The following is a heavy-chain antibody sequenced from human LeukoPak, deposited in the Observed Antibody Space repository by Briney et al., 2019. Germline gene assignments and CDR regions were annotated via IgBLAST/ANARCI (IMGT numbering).Heavy chain of an antibody. CDR1: GFTFSSYS. V-gene: IGHV3-21*04. CDR3: ARFSGSPPGYYYYYMDV. Sequence: PGGSLRLSCAASGFTFSSYSMNWVRQAPGKGLEWVSSISSSSSYIYYADSVKGRFTISRDNAKNSLYLQMNSLRAEDTALYYCARFSGSPPGYYYYYMDVWGKGTTVTISS. D-gene: IGHD1-26*01. CDR2: ISSSSSYI. J-gene: IGHJ6*03.